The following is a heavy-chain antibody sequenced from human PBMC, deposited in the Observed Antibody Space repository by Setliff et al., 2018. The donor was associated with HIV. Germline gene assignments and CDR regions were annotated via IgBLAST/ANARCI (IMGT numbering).Heavy chain of an antibody. J-gene: IGHJ5*02. CDR3: AKGPVSGVDL. CDR1: GGSISSSSYY. CDR2: IYYSGTT. V-gene: IGHV4-39*01. Sequence: SETLSLTCTVSGGSISSSSYYWGWIRQPPGKGLEWIGNIYYSGTTYDNPSLKSRVTISVDTPKNQFSLKLTSVTAADTAVYYCAKGPVSGVDLWGQGTLVTVSS. D-gene: IGHD2-15*01.